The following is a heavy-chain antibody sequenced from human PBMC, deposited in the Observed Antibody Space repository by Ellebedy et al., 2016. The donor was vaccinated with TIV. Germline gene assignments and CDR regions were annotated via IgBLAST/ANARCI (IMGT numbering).Heavy chain of an antibody. Sequence: AASVKVSCKASGGTFSSYAISWARQAPGQGLEWMGRIIPILGIANYAQKFQGRVTITADKSTSTAYMELSSLRSEDTAVYYCARTLRAVTTGLYGMDVWGQGTTVTVSS. V-gene: IGHV1-69*04. J-gene: IGHJ6*02. CDR2: IIPILGIA. D-gene: IGHD4-17*01. CDR3: ARTLRAVTTGLYGMDV. CDR1: GGTFSSYA.